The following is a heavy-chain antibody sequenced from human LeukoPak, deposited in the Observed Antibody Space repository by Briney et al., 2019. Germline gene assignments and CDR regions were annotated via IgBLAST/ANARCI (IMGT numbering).Heavy chain of an antibody. D-gene: IGHD6-19*01. CDR2: IIPIFGTA. CDR1: GGTFSSYA. CDR3: ARGPAVAGRTRYSYMDV. Sequence: SAKVSCKASGGTFSSYAISWVRQAPGQGLEWMGGIIPIFGTANYAQKFQGRVTITTDESTSTAYMELSSLRSEDTAVYYCARGPAVAGRTRYSYMDVWGKGTTVTVSS. J-gene: IGHJ6*03. V-gene: IGHV1-69*05.